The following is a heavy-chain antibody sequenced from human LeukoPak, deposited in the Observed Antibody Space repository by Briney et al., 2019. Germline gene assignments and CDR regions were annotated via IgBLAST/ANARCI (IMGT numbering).Heavy chain of an antibody. V-gene: IGHV3-30*04. CDR3: ARGGSYSSGWYPFDY. Sequence: PGRSLRLSCAASGFTFSNYAMTWVRQAPGKGLEWVAIISYDGSHKYYADSVKGRFTISRDNSGDILYLQMNSLRAEDTAVYYCARGGSYSSGWYPFDYWGQGTLVTVSS. CDR1: GFTFSNYA. D-gene: IGHD6-19*01. J-gene: IGHJ4*02. CDR2: ISYDGSHK.